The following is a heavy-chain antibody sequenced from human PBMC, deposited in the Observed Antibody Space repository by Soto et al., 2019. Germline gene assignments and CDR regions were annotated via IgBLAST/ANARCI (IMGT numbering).Heavy chain of an antibody. Sequence: ASVKVCCKASGYTFASYGSIWVRQAPGQGLEWMGWISAYNGNTNYAQKLQGRVTMTTDTSTSTAYMELRSLRSDDTAVYYCARVKGSGYHNWFDPWGQGTQVTVSS. D-gene: IGHD3-22*01. J-gene: IGHJ5*02. V-gene: IGHV1-18*01. CDR1: GYTFASYG. CDR2: ISAYNGNT. CDR3: ARVKGSGYHNWFDP.